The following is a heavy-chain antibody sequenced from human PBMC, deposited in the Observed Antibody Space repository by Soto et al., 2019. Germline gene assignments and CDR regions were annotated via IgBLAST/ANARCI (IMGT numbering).Heavy chain of an antibody. J-gene: IGHJ4*02. D-gene: IGHD2-15*01. CDR3: AKPDSECGGSCYVPPSFDY. CDR2: ISGSGGST. Sequence: EVQLLESGGGLVQPGGPLRLSCAASGFTFSSYAMSWVRQAPGKGLEWVSAISGSGGSTYYADSVKGRFTISRDNSKNTLYLQMNSLRAEDTAVYHCAKPDSECGGSCYVPPSFDYWGQGTLVTVSS. CDR1: GFTFSSYA. V-gene: IGHV3-23*01.